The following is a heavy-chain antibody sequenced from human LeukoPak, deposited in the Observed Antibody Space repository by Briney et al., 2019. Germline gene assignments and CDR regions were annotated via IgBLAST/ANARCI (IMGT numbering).Heavy chain of an antibody. CDR3: IRAHGSSSWYYFDY. CDR2: IYSGGST. Sequence: GGSLRLSCAASGFTVSSNYMSWVRQAPGKGLEWVSVIYSGGSTYYADSVKGRFTISRDNSKNTLYLQMNSLRAEDTAVYYCIRAHGSSSWYYFDYWGQGTLVTVSS. J-gene: IGHJ4*02. CDR1: GFTVSSNY. D-gene: IGHD6-13*01. V-gene: IGHV3-53*01.